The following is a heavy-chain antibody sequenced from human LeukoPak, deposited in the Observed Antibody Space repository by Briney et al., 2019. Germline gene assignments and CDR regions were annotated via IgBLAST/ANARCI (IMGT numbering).Heavy chain of an antibody. D-gene: IGHD3-3*01. CDR3: ARVSIFGVVIHWYFDL. J-gene: IGHJ2*01. Sequence: SETLSLTCTVSGGSISSGSYYWSWIRQPAGKGLEWIGRIYTSGSTNYNPSLKSRVTISVDTSKNQFSLKLSSVTAADTAVYYCARVSIFGVVIHWYFDLWGRGTLVTVSS. CDR2: IYTSGST. V-gene: IGHV4-61*02. CDR1: GGSISSGSYY.